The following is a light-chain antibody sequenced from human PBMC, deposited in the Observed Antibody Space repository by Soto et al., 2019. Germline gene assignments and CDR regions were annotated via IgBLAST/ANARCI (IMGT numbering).Light chain of an antibody. Sequence: QSALTQSASVSGSPGQSITISCTGTSSDIGGYKFVSWYQQHPGKAPKLMIYEVSNRPSGVSNRFSGSKSGNTASLTISGLQAEDEADYYCSSYTSSSTRVFGTGTKVTVL. CDR3: SSYTSSSTRV. J-gene: IGLJ1*01. CDR1: SSDIGGYKF. V-gene: IGLV2-14*01. CDR2: EVS.